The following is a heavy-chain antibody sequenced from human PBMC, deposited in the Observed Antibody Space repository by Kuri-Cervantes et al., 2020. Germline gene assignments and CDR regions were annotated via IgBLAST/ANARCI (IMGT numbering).Heavy chain of an antibody. CDR2: IKSRSDGGTT. V-gene: IGHV3-15*05. D-gene: IGHD2-8*01. CDR1: GLIFRGAW. J-gene: IGHJ4*02. Sequence: GESLKISCAASGLIFRGAWMTWVRQAPGKGLEWVGRIKSRSDGGTTHFAAPVKGRFSISRDNAKNTLFLQVNSLRAEDTAVYYCAKGGLKVVDYWGQGTLVTVSS. CDR3: AKGGLKVVDY.